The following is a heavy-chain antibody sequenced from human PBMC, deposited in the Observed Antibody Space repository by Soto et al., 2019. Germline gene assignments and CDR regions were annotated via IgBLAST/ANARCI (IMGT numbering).Heavy chain of an antibody. CDR1: GDSISSGRYS. Sequence: PSETLSLTCTVSGDSISSGRYSWGWIRQPPGKGLEWMGSLSYTGATYDNASLKSRVTMSVDTSKNQFSLRLSSVTAADTAVYYCARVDPAAVGYFDYWGQGALVTVSS. D-gene: IGHD2-2*01. CDR3: ARVDPAAVGYFDY. J-gene: IGHJ4*02. V-gene: IGHV4-39*07. CDR2: LSYTGAT.